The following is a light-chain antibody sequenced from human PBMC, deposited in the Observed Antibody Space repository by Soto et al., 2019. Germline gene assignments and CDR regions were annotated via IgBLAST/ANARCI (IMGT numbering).Light chain of an antibody. Sequence: QSVLTQPPSASGTPEQRVTISCSGSSSSIGSNAVNWYQQLPGTAPKLLIYTNNQRPSGVPDRFSGSKSGTSASLAISGLQSEDEADYYCAAWHDSLNGWVFGGGTKLTVL. CDR3: AAWHDSLNGWV. CDR1: SSSIGSNA. CDR2: TNN. J-gene: IGLJ3*02. V-gene: IGLV1-44*01.